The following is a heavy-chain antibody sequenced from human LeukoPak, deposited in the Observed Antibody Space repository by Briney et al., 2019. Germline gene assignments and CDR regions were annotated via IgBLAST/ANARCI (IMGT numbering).Heavy chain of an antibody. CDR2: IKPDGSES. V-gene: IGHV3-7*01. Sequence: PGGSLRLSCAASGFTFSSYWMSWVRQAPGKELEWVANIKPDGSESYCVDSVEGRFTVSRDNTKNSLYLQMNSLRAEDTAVYYCARDTLSGVIIGPRMDVWGQGTTVTVSS. CDR3: ARDTLSGVIIGPRMDV. D-gene: IGHD3-3*01. CDR1: GFTFSSYW. J-gene: IGHJ6*02.